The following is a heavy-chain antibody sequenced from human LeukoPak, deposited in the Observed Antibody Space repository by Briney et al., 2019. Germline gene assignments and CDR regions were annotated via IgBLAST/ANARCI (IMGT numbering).Heavy chain of an antibody. CDR3: TRVLRFLESNDAFDI. Sequence: ASVKVSCKASGYTFTSYYMHWVRQAPGQGLEWMGWINPNSGGTNYAQKFQGRVTMTRDTSISTAYMELSRLSSDDTAVYYCTRVLRFLESNDAFDIWGQGTMVTVSS. J-gene: IGHJ3*02. D-gene: IGHD3-3*01. V-gene: IGHV1-2*02. CDR1: GYTFTSYY. CDR2: INPNSGGT.